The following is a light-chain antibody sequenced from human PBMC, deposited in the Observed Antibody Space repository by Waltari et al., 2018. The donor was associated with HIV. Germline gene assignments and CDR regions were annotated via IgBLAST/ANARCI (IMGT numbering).Light chain of an antibody. CDR2: NTN. Sequence: QTVVTQEPSLTVSPGGKVTVTCASNTGAATSGYYQNGFQQKPGQAPRPLTYNTNNRHSWTPARFSGALLGGKAVLTLSGVQPEDEADYYCLLYYNNFRVFGGGTKLTVL. V-gene: IGLV7-43*01. CDR3: LLYYNNFRV. J-gene: IGLJ3*02. CDR1: TGAATSGYY.